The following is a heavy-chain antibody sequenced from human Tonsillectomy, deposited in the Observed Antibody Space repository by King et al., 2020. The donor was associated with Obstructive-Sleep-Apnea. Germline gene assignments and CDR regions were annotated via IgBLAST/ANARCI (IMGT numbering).Heavy chain of an antibody. CDR3: ARGRDYGMDV. CDR2: ISNSGNNK. J-gene: IGHJ6*02. V-gene: IGHV3-30-3*01. CDR1: GFIFSSDA. Sequence: VQLVQSGGGVVQPGRSLRLSCAGSGFIFSSDAFDWVRQAPGKGLEWVAFISNSGNNKNYADPVKGRFSISRDNSNNTLYLQMNSLRAEDTAVYYCARGRDYGMDVWGQGTTVTVSS.